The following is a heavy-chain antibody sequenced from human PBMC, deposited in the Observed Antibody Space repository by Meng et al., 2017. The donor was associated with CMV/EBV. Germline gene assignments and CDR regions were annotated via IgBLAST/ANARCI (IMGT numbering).Heavy chain of an antibody. J-gene: IGHJ6*02. Sequence: SETLSLTCAVYGGSFSGYYWSWIRRPPGKGLESIGEINHSGSTNYNPSLKSRVTISVDTSKNQFSLKLSSVTAADTAVYYCARANLYYDFWSGKRLYYYGMDVWGQGTTVTVSS. CDR1: GGSFSGYY. CDR2: INHSGST. D-gene: IGHD3-3*01. V-gene: IGHV4-34*01. CDR3: ARANLYYDFWSGKRLYYYGMDV.